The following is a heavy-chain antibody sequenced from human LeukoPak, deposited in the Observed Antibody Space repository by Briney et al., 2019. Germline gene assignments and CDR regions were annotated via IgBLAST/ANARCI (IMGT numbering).Heavy chain of an antibody. V-gene: IGHV1-2*02. Sequence: ASVKVSCKASGYTFTGYYMHWVRQAPGQGLEWMGWINPNSGGTNYAQKFQGRVTMTRDTSTSTIYVDLSSLRSEDTAVYYCARDTGFWSGYSGYGMDVWGQGTTVTVSS. CDR3: ARDTGFWSGYSGYGMDV. D-gene: IGHD3-3*01. J-gene: IGHJ6*02. CDR1: GYTFTGYY. CDR2: INPNSGGT.